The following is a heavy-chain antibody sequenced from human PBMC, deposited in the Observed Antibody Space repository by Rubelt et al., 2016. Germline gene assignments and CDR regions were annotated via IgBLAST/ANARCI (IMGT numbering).Heavy chain of an antibody. J-gene: IGHJ4*02. V-gene: IGHV4-59*08. CDR1: GGSISSYY. CDR2: MYYSGST. CDR3: ARHESAGSSWPFDD. D-gene: IGHD6-13*01. Sequence: QVQLQESGPGLVKPSETLSLICTVFGGSISSYYWSWMRQPPGRGLEWIGYMYYSGSTNYNPSLKSRVTMSVDTSTNQFSRKVTSVTATDTAVYYCARHESAGSSWPFDDWGQGTQVTVSS.